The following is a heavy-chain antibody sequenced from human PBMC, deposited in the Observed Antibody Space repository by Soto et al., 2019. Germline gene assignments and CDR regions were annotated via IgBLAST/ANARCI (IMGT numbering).Heavy chain of an antibody. V-gene: IGHV4-59*01. D-gene: IGHD3-10*01. CDR1: GGSISSYY. CDR2: IYYSGST. Sequence: SETLSLTCTVSGGSISSYYWSWIRQPPGKGLEWIGYIYYSGSTNYNPSLKSRVTISVDTSKNQFSLKLSSVTAADTAVYYCATGYGSGSYFIDAFDIWGQGTMVTVSS. J-gene: IGHJ3*02. CDR3: ATGYGSGSYFIDAFDI.